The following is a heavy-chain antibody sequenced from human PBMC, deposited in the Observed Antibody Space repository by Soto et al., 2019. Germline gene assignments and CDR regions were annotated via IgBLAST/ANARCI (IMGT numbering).Heavy chain of an antibody. Sequence: PSETLSLTCAVYGGSFSGYYWSWIRQPPGKGLEWIGEINHSGSTNYNPSLKSRVTISVDTSKNQFSLKLSSVTAADTAVYYCARGLKFALRPDAFDIWGQGTMVTVSS. CDR3: ARGLKFALRPDAFDI. CDR2: INHSGST. CDR1: GGSFSGYY. V-gene: IGHV4-34*01. D-gene: IGHD3-16*02. J-gene: IGHJ3*02.